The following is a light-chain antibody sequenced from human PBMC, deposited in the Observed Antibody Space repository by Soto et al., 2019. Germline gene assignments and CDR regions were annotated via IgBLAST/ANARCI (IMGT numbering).Light chain of an antibody. Sequence: EIVLTQSPATLSLSPGEIATLSCRASPSVANFVAWYQQKPGQAPRLLIYGAFNRATGIPARFSGSGSGTDVTLTISSLEPEDSAVYYCQQRNIWPPVTFGHGTRLEIK. V-gene: IGKV3-11*01. CDR2: GAF. J-gene: IGKJ5*01. CDR1: PSVANF. CDR3: QQRNIWPPVT.